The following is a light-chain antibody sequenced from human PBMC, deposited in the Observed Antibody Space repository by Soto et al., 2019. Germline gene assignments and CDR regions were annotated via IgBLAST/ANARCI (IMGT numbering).Light chain of an antibody. V-gene: IGKV2-30*01. CDR1: QSLVKSDGNTY. J-gene: IGKJ5*01. CDR3: MQGTYWPT. Sequence: DVVLTQSPLSLPVTLGQAASLSCRSSQSLVKSDGNTYLTWFQQRPGQSPRRLIYKVSNRDSGVPDRFSCSGSGTDFTLKISRVEAEDVGIYYCMQGTYWPTFGQGTRLEIK. CDR2: KVS.